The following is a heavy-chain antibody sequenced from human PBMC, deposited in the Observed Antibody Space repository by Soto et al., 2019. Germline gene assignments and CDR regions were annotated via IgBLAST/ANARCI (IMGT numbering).Heavy chain of an antibody. D-gene: IGHD6-6*01. Sequence: SETLSLTCTVSGGSISSYYWSWIRQPPGKGLEWIGYIYYSGSTNYNPSLKSRVTISVDTSKNQFSLKLSSVTAADTAVYYCARVWGIAARSGPLDWFDPWGQGTLVTVPQ. CDR3: ARVWGIAARSGPLDWFDP. CDR1: GGSISSYY. V-gene: IGHV4-59*01. J-gene: IGHJ5*02. CDR2: IYYSGST.